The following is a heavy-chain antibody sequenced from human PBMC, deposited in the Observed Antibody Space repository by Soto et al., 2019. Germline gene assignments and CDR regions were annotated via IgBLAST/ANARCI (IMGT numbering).Heavy chain of an antibody. Sequence: SETLSLTCTVSGGSISSYYWSWIRQPPGKGLEWIGYIYYSGSTNYNPSLKSRVTISVDTSKNQFSLKLSSVTAADTAVYYCARSSMGRGVIMPTQLNWFDPWGQGTLVTVS. J-gene: IGHJ5*02. CDR2: IYYSGST. D-gene: IGHD3-10*01. CDR1: GGSISSYY. CDR3: ARSSMGRGVIMPTQLNWFDP. V-gene: IGHV4-59*01.